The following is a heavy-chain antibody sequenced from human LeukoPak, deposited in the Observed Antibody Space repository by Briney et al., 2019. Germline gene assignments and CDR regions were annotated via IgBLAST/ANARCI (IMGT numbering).Heavy chain of an antibody. CDR1: GGSISSGSYY. D-gene: IGHD4/OR15-4a*01. J-gene: IGHJ4*02. CDR3: ARGTYGTKAHFDY. Sequence: SETLSLTCTVSGGSISSGSYYWSWIRQPAGKGLEWIGRIYTSGSTNYNPSLKSRVTISVDTSKNQFSLKLSSVTAADTAVYYCARGTYGTKAHFDYWGQGTLVTVSS. CDR2: IYTSGST. V-gene: IGHV4-61*02.